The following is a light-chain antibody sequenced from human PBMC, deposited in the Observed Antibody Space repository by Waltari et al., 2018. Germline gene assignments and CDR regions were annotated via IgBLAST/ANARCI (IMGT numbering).Light chain of an antibody. CDR3: QQCYITPLT. CDR2: WAS. V-gene: IGKV4-1*01. Sequence: DIVMTQSPDSLALSLGERATINCKASRSVLHTSDNKNCLVCYQQKPRQPPKLLISWASTRESGVPDRFSGSGSRTDFTLTISSLQAEDVAIYYCQQCYITPLTFGPGTTVEI. CDR1: RSVLHTSDNKNC. J-gene: IGKJ3*01.